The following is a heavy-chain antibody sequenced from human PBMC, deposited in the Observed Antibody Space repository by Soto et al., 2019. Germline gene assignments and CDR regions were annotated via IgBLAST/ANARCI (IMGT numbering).Heavy chain of an antibody. D-gene: IGHD3-3*01. CDR1: GGSFSGYY. Sequence: QVQLQQWGAGLLKPSETLSLTCAVYGGSFSGYYWSWIRQPPGKGLEWIGEINHSGSTNYNPSLKSRVTISVDTSKNQFSLKLSSVTAADTAVYYCARGCLFGVVIVRGWFDPWGQGTLVTVSS. V-gene: IGHV4-34*01. J-gene: IGHJ5*02. CDR2: INHSGST. CDR3: ARGCLFGVVIVRGWFDP.